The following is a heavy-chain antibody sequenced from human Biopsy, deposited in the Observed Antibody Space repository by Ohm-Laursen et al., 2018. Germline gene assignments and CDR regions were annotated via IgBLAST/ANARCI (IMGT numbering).Heavy chain of an antibody. J-gene: IGHJ4*02. CDR3: AKDQGYYYDRSVYYYFDY. D-gene: IGHD3-22*01. CDR2: IDSSAAST. Sequence: SLRLSCAASGFTFKNYAMNWVRQAPGKGLDWVSSIDSSAASTFYADSVKGRFTISRDNSKNTLHLQMNSLRAEDTAVYYCAKDQGYYYDRSVYYYFDYWGQGTLVSVSS. CDR1: GFTFKNYA. V-gene: IGHV3-23*01.